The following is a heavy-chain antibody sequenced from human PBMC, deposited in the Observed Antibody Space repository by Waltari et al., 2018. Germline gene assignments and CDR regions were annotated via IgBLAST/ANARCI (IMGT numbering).Heavy chain of an antibody. CDR1: GFTFSSYS. CDR3: ARGGGDYDILTGYYTSFDY. Sequence: EVQLVESGGGLVKPGGSLRLSCAASGFTFSSYSMNWVRQAPGKGLEWVSSISSSSSYIYYADSVKGRFTISRDNAKNSLYLQMNSLRAEDTAVYYCARGGGDYDILTGYYTSFDYWGQGTLVTVSS. J-gene: IGHJ4*02. D-gene: IGHD3-9*01. CDR2: ISSSSSYI. V-gene: IGHV3-21*03.